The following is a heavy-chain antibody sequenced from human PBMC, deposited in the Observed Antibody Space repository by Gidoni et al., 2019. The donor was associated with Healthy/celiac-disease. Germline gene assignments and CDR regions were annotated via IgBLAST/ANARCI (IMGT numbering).Heavy chain of an antibody. CDR1: GFTFSSYA. CDR2: ISGSGGST. CDR3: ANPFLSLGVYDYVWGSYPEGPFDY. J-gene: IGHJ4*02. D-gene: IGHD3-16*02. Sequence: EVQLVESGGGLVQPGGSLRLSCAASGFTFSSYAMSWVRTAPGKGLEWVSAISGSGGSTYYADSVKGRFTISRDNSKNTLYLQMNSLRAEDTAVYYCANPFLSLGVYDYVWGSYPEGPFDYWGQGTLVTVSS. V-gene: IGHV3-23*04.